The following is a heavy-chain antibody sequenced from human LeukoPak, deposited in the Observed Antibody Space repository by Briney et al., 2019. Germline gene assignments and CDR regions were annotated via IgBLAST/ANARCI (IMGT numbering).Heavy chain of an antibody. CDR2: ISGSGGST. J-gene: IGHJ4*02. CDR1: GFTFSSYA. V-gene: IGHV3-23*01. D-gene: IGHD2-21*02. Sequence: GGSLRLSCAASGFTFSSYAMSWDRQAPGKGLEWVSAISGSGGSTYYADSVKGRFTISRDNSKNTLYLRMNSLRAEDTAVYYCAKNTAVTAIHSTFDYWGQGTLVTVSS. CDR3: AKNTAVTAIHSTFDY.